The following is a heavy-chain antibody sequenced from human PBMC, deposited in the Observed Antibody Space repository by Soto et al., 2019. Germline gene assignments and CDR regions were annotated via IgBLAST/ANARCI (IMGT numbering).Heavy chain of an antibody. J-gene: IGHJ4*02. Sequence: GGSLRLSCVASGFTFISSFMGWVRQAPGKGLEWVANINQDGGGTYYVDSVEGRFTISRDNSKNTVSLQMNSVRAEDTAVYYCARDGGGGYYDSSGYVAVWGQGTLVTVSS. CDR1: GFTFISSF. V-gene: IGHV3-7*03. D-gene: IGHD3-22*01. CDR2: INQDGGGT. CDR3: ARDGGGGYYDSSGYVAV.